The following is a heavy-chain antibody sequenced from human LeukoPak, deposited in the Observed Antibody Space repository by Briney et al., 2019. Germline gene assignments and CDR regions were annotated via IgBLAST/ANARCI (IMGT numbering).Heavy chain of an antibody. CDR1: GFTFNIYA. CDR2: ISSKSDYT. CDR3: AKDRSNCYETNGHYYRRDGDS. V-gene: IGHV3-23*01. J-gene: IGHJ5*01. Sequence: PGGSLRLSCAASGFTFNIYAMSWVRQAPGKGLEWVSSISSKSDYTFYTDSVKGRFTVSRDNSRNTLYLQMNSLRAEDTAIYYCAKDRSNCYETNGHYYRRDGDSWGQGTLVTVSS. D-gene: IGHD2-2*01.